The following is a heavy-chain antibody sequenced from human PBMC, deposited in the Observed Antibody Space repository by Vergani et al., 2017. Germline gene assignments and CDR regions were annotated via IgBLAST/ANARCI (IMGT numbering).Heavy chain of an antibody. CDR1: GFTFSGYA. Sequence: EVQLLESGGGLVQPGGSLRLSCAASGFTFSGYAMSWVRQAPGKGLEWVSAISGSGGSTYYADSVKGRFTISRDNSKNTLYLQMNSLRAEDTAVYYCAKDTIFGVVIIGYYFDYWGQGTLVTVSS. D-gene: IGHD3-3*01. J-gene: IGHJ4*02. V-gene: IGHV3-23*01. CDR3: AKDTIFGVVIIGYYFDY. CDR2: ISGSGGST.